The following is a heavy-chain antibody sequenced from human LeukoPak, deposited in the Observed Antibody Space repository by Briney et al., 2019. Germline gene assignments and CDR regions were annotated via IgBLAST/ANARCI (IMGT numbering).Heavy chain of an antibody. CDR3: AKDKRDIVVVPGYGMDV. V-gene: IGHV3-9*01. CDR2: ISWNSGSI. D-gene: IGHD2-2*01. CDR1: GFTFDDYA. J-gene: IGHJ6*02. Sequence: PGRSLRLSCAASGFTFDDYAMHWVRQAPGKGLEWVSGISWNSGSIGYADSAKGRFTISRDNAKNSLYLQMNSLRAEDTALYYCAKDKRDIVVVPGYGMDVWGQGTTVTVSS.